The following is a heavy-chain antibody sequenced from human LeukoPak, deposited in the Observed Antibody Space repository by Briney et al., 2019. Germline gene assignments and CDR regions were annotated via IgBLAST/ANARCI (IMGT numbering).Heavy chain of an antibody. V-gene: IGHV1-3*01. CDR3: ARGYYGSGSYYHLPDY. J-gene: IGHJ4*02. Sequence: ASVKVSCKASGYTFTSYAMHWVRQAPGQRLEWMGWINAGNGNTKYSQKFQGRVTITRDTSASTAYMELSSLRSEDTAVYYCARGYYGSGSYYHLPDYWGQGTLVTVSS. CDR1: GYTFTSYA. CDR2: INAGNGNT. D-gene: IGHD3-10*01.